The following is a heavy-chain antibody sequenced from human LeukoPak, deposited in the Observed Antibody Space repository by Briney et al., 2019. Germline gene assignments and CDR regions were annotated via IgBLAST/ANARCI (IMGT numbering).Heavy chain of an antibody. CDR1: GGSISSSTYF. CDR2: IYYSGST. D-gene: IGHD6-13*01. V-gene: IGHV4-39*07. J-gene: IGHJ5*02. Sequence: SETLSLTCTVSGGSISSSTYFWGWIRQPPGKGLEWIGTIYYSGSTYYNPSLKSRVTISVDSSKNQFSLRLSSVTAADTAVYYCARVPYSSSCPGWFDPWGQGTLVTVSS. CDR3: ARVPYSSSCPGWFDP.